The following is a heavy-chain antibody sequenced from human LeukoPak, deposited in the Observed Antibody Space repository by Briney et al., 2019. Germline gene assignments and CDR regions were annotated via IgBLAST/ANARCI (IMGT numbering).Heavy chain of an antibody. D-gene: IGHD3-16*02. J-gene: IGHJ4*02. V-gene: IGHV3-23*01. CDR1: GFTFSSYA. Sequence: GGSLRLSCAASGFTFSSYAMSWVRQAPGKGLEWVSAISGSGGSTYYADSVKGRFTISRDNSKNTLYLQMNSLRAEDTAVYYCAKDRKYDYVWGSYRPKSYWGQGTLVTVSS. CDR3: AKDRKYDYVWGSYRPKSY. CDR2: ISGSGGST.